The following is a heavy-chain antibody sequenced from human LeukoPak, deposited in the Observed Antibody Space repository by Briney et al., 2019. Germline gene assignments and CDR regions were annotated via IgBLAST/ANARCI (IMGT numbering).Heavy chain of an antibody. D-gene: IGHD3-10*01. V-gene: IGHV1-69*01. Sequence: SVKVSCKASGGTFSSYAISWVRQAPGQGLEWMGGIIPIFGTANYAQKFQGRVTITADESTSTAYMELSSLRSEDTAVYYCARGRMVRGVRVCYYYGMDVWGQGTTVTVSS. CDR2: IIPIFGTA. J-gene: IGHJ6*02. CDR1: GGTFSSYA. CDR3: ARGRMVRGVRVCYYYGMDV.